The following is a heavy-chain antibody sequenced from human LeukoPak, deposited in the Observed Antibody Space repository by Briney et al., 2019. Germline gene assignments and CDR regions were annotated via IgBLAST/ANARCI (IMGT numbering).Heavy chain of an antibody. CDR3: AREGFCTGGSCYSPSLGGMDV. CDR1: GFTLSSYS. D-gene: IGHD2-15*01. J-gene: IGHJ6*02. CDR2: ISSSSSTI. Sequence: GGSLRLSCAVSGFTLSSYSMNWVRQAPGKGLEWVSYISSSSSTICYADSVKGRFTVSRDNAKNSLYLQMNSLRVEDTAVYYCAREGFCTGGSCYSPSLGGMDVWGQGTTVTVSS. V-gene: IGHV3-48*01.